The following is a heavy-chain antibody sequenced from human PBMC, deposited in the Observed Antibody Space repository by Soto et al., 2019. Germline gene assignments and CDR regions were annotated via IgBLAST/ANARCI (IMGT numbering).Heavy chain of an antibody. J-gene: IGHJ4*02. CDR2: MNPNSGNT. D-gene: IGHD6-19*01. V-gene: IGHV1-8*01. CDR1: GYTFTSYD. Sequence: GASVKVSCKASGYTFTSYDINWVRQATGQGLEWMGWMNPNSGNTGYAQKFQGRVTMTRNTSISTAYMELSSLRSEDTAVYYCASGLDRGIAVAGPSFDYWGQGTLVTVSS. CDR3: ASGLDRGIAVAGPSFDY.